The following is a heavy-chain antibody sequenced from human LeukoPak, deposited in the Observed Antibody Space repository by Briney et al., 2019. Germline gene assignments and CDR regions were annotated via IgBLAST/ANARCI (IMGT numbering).Heavy chain of an antibody. V-gene: IGHV3-23*01. D-gene: IGHD7-27*01. CDR3: ARDRTGDHAPTYDAFDI. CDR2: LSGSGAGT. CDR1: GFTFSDYA. Sequence: GGSLRLSCAASGFTFSDYALGWVRQAPGRGLEWVATLSGSGAGTYYSDSVQGRFTISRDNSKNTLYLQMGSLRAEDMAVYYCARDRTGDHAPTYDAFDIWGQGTMVTVSS. J-gene: IGHJ3*02.